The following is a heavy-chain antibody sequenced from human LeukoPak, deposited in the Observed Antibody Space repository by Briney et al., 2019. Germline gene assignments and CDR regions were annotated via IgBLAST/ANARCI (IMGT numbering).Heavy chain of an antibody. D-gene: IGHD6-13*01. V-gene: IGHV3-7*03. CDR1: EFTFNRYW. CDR2: IKKDGSGK. J-gene: IGHJ4*02. Sequence: PGGSLRLSCAASEFTFNRYWMSWVRQAPGKGLEWVANIKKDGSGKYYVDSVKGRFTISRDNAKNSVHLQMNSLRAEDTAVYYCARGLAAPDYWGQGTLVTVSS. CDR3: ARGLAAPDY.